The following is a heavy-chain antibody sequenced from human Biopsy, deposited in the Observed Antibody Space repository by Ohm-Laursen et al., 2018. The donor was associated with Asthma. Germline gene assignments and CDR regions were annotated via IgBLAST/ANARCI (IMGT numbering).Heavy chain of an antibody. CDR3: SRGQGRGIQLWSLDP. CDR1: GGTVSSVY. D-gene: IGHD5-18*01. CDR2: IHNSGKT. Sequence: GTLSCTCTVSGGTVSSVYWSWLRPSTGKGLEWIGYIHNSGKTNYNPSLKSRVTISLNTSKNHFPLRLSFVTAADTAVYFWSRGQGRGIQLWSLDPWGQGILVTVSS. V-gene: IGHV4-59*02. J-gene: IGHJ5*02.